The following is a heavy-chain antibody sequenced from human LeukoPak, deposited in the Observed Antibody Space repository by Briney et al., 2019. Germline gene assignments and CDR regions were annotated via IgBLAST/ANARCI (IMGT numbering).Heavy chain of an antibody. Sequence: RTSETLSLTCTVSGGSISSSSYYWGWLRQPPGKGLEGIGSMYYSGSTYYNPSLKSRVTISVDTSKNQFSLKLSSVTAADTAVYYCARGYCSGGSCYLAGDYWGQGTLVTVSS. CDR2: MYYSGST. CDR1: GGSISSSSYY. J-gene: IGHJ4*02. CDR3: ARGYCSGGSCYLAGDY. V-gene: IGHV4-39*07. D-gene: IGHD2-15*01.